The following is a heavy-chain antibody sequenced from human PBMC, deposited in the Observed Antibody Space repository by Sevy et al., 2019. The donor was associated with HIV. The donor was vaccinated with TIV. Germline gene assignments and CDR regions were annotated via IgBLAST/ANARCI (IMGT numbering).Heavy chain of an antibody. CDR1: GFSFSRSP. V-gene: IGHV3-30-3*01. J-gene: IGHJ6*02. CDR3: ARGGVLMGGSIVCYGMDV. D-gene: IGHD3-16*02. Sequence: GGSLRLSCEGSGFSFSRSPMHWVRQAPGKGLEWVAVMSYNGNRKYNEDSVKGRFTISRDDSKNTVFLQMNSLRVEDTGVYYCARGGVLMGGSIVCYGMDVWGQGTTVTVSS. CDR2: MSYNGNRK.